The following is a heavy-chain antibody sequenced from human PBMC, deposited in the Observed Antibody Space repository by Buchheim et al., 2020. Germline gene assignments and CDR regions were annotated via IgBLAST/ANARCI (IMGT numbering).Heavy chain of an antibody. D-gene: IGHD6-13*01. J-gene: IGHJ6*02. CDR1: GYTFTSYD. V-gene: IGHV1-8*01. CDR2: MNPNSGNT. Sequence: QVQLVQSGAEVKKPGASVKVSCKASGYTFTSYDINWVRQATGQGLEWMGWMNPNSGNTGYAQKFQGRVTMTRNPSISTAYMELSSLRSEDTAVYYCATTGVYSSSWYYYYYGMDVWGQGTT. CDR3: ATTGVYSSSWYYYYYGMDV.